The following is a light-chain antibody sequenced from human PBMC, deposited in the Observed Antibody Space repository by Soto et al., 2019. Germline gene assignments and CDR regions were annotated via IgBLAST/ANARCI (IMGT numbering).Light chain of an antibody. CDR3: QQYGSSPRLT. J-gene: IGKJ1*01. V-gene: IGKV3-20*01. CDR1: QSVISSY. Sequence: EIVLTQSPGTLSLSPGERAPLSCRARQSVISSYLAWYQQKPGQAPRLLIYGASSRATGIPDRFSGGGSGTDFTLCISRLEPEAFAVYYWQQYGSSPRLTLGQGTKVHIK. CDR2: GAS.